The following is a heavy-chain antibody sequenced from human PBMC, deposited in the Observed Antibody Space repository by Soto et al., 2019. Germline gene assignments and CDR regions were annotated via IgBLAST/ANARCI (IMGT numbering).Heavy chain of an antibody. CDR2: ISYDGSNK. J-gene: IGHJ4*02. CDR1: GFTFSSYA. Sequence: GGSLRLSCAASGFTFSSYAMHWVRQAPGKGLEWVAVISYDGSNKYYADSVKGRFTISRDNSKNTLYLQMNSLRAEDTAVYYCADSRNYDYVWGSQNWGQGTLVTVSS. D-gene: IGHD3-16*01. CDR3: ADSRNYDYVWGSQN. V-gene: IGHV3-30-3*01.